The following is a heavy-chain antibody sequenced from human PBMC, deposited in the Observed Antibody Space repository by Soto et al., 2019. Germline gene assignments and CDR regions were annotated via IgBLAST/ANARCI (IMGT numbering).Heavy chain of an antibody. CDR3: AKEGNIAYYHGMDV. V-gene: IGHV3-64D*06. Sequence: GGSLRLSCSASGFTFSSYAMHWVRQAPGKGLEYVSAISSNGGSTYYADSVKGRFTISRDNSKNTLYLQMSSLRAEDTAVYYCAKEGNIAYYHGMDVGGQGPRDTVPS. CDR1: GFTFSSYA. J-gene: IGHJ6*02. D-gene: IGHD2-15*01. CDR2: ISSNGGST.